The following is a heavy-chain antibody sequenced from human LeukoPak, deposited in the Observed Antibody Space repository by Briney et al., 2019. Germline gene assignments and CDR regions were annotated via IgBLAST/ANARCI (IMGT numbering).Heavy chain of an antibody. Sequence: GGSLRLSCAASGFTFSSYWMSWVRQAPGKGLEWVSAISGSGGSTYYADSVKGRFTISRDNSKNTLYLQMNSLRAEDTAVYYCAKESTCSSTSCYNLDYWGQGTLVTVSS. J-gene: IGHJ4*02. D-gene: IGHD2-2*02. V-gene: IGHV3-23*01. CDR3: AKESTCSSTSCYNLDY. CDR1: GFTFSSYW. CDR2: ISGSGGST.